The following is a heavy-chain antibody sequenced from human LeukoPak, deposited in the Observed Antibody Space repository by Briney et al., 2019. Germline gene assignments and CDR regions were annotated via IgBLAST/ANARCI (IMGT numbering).Heavy chain of an antibody. CDR2: IYYSGST. D-gene: IGHD3-22*01. CDR3: ARLGTYYDSSAYYYLIDY. J-gene: IGHJ4*02. CDR1: GGSISSNSYY. Sequence: SETLSLTCTVSGGSISSNSYYWGWIRQPPGKGLEWIGSIYYSGSTYYNPSLKSRVTISVDTSMNHFSLKLSSVTAADTALYYCARLGTYYDSSAYYYLIDYWGQGTLVTVSS. V-gene: IGHV4-39*02.